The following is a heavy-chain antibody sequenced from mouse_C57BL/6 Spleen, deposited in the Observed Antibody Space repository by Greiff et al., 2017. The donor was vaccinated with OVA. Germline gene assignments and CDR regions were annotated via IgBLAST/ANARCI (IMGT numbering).Heavy chain of an antibody. J-gene: IGHJ2*01. D-gene: IGHD1-3*01. CDR3: ARSAWITVGFDY. CDR1: GYTFTSYW. V-gene: IGHV1-72*01. Sequence: QVQLQQPGAELVKPGASVKLSCKASGYTFTSYWMHWVKQRPGRGLEWIGRIDPNSGGTKYNEKFKSKATLTVDKPTSTAYMQISSLTSEDSAGYYCARSAWITVGFDYWGQGTTLTVSS. CDR2: IDPNSGGT.